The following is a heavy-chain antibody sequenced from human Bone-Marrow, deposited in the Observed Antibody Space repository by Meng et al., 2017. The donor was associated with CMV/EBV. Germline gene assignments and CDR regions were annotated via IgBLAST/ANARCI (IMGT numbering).Heavy chain of an antibody. D-gene: IGHD3-10*01. Sequence: SETLSLTCRVSGHSISSDYFWGWVRQPPGKGLEWIGIYDGGSTYYNPSLKSRIVISVETSGTQFSLTLSSVTAADTAVYYCARDVLWFGELLDYWGQGTLVTVPS. CDR3: ARDVLWFGELLDY. J-gene: IGHJ4*02. CDR2: IYDGGST. CDR1: GHSISSDYF. V-gene: IGHV4-38-2*02.